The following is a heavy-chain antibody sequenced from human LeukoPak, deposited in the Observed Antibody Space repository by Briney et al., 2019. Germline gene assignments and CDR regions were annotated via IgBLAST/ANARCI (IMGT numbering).Heavy chain of an antibody. V-gene: IGHV3-11*04. CDR2: ISSSGSTI. CDR3: ARDQWRYGDYVQFDY. J-gene: IGHJ4*02. D-gene: IGHD4-17*01. Sequence: KTSETLSLTCAVYRGSFSGYYWSWIRQPPGKGLEWVSYISSSGSTIYYADSVKGRFTISRDNAKNSLYLQMNSLRAEDTAVYYCARDQWRYGDYVQFDYWGQGTLVTVSS. CDR1: RGSFSGYY.